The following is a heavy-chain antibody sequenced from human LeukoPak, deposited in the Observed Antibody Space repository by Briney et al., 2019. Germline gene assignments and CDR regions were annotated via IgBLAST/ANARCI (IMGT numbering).Heavy chain of an antibody. CDR1: GYTFTSYD. V-gene: IGHV1-8*01. D-gene: IGHD2-2*01. J-gene: IGHJ6*02. CDR2: MNPNSGNT. CDR3: AVDIVVVPARYGMDV. Sequence: GASVKVSCKASGYTFTSYDINWVRQATGQGLEWMGWMNPNSGNTGYAQKLQGRVTMTTDTSTSTAYMELRSLRSDDTAVYYCAVDIVVVPARYGMDVWGQGTTVTVSS.